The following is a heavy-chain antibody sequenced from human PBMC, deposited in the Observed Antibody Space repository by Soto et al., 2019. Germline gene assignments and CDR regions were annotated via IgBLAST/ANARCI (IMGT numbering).Heavy chain of an antibody. Sequence: QVQLQESGPGLVKPSGTLSLTCAVSGVSMSSPTWWSWVRQPPGKGLEWIGEIYHNGNTNYNPSLKSRVTISVDNSKNLLSLKLTSVTAADTAVYYCATDDAGYCLSSGCKNNWFDPWGQGTLVTVSS. V-gene: IGHV4-4*02. CDR1: GVSMSSPTW. J-gene: IGHJ5*02. CDR3: ATDDAGYCLSSGCKNNWFDP. D-gene: IGHD2-2*01. CDR2: IYHNGNT.